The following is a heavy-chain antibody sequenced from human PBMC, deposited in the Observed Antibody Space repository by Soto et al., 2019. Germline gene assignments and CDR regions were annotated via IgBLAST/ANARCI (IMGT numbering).Heavy chain of an antibody. J-gene: IGHJ3*02. CDR3: ARQYRRGPYGVFDI. V-gene: IGHV5-51*01. Sequence: PGESLKLSCEGSVYSFTSYWIGWVRHMPGKGLEWMGIIYPGDSDTRYSPSLQGQVTISAGKSINTAYLQWSSLKASCTAMYYCARQYRRGPYGVFDIWGQGTMVTVSS. D-gene: IGHD4-17*01. CDR2: IYPGDSDT. CDR1: VYSFTSYW.